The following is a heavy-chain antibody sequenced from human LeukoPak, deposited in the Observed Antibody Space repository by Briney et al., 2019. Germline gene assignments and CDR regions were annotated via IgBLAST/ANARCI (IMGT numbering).Heavy chain of an antibody. CDR2: MNPNSGNT. CDR3: ARGPRVFGVVLSSHWFFDV. J-gene: IGHJ2*01. Sequence: ASVKVSCKASGGTFSSYAINWVRQATGQWLEWMGWMNPNSGNTGYAQKFQGRVTITRNTSISTAYMELSSLRSEDTAVYYCARGPRVFGVVLSSHWFFDVWGRGTLVTVSS. V-gene: IGHV1-8*01. D-gene: IGHD3-3*01. CDR1: GGTFSSYA.